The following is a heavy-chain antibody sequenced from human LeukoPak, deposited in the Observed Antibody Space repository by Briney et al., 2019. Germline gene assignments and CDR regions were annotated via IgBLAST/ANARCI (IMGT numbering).Heavy chain of an antibody. CDR1: AFTFSSDS. V-gene: IGHV3-21*06. D-gene: IGHD3-3*01. J-gene: IGHJ5*02. CDR3: ARGTSGVVHNWFDT. CDR2: ISSSGSYT. Sequence: GGTLRLSCAASAFTFSSDSMAWVRQAPGGGLEWVSGISSSGSYTYDPDSVKGRFTSSSHNARNSLTLHMNSLRPQDTTAYHGARGTSGVVHNWFDTWGQGTLVTVSP.